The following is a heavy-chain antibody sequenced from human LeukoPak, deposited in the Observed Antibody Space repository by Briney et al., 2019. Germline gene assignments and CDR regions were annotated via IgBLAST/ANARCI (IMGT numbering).Heavy chain of an antibody. Sequence: GGSLRLSCAASGFTFSSYGMHWVRQAPGKGLEWVAVISYDGSNKYYADSVKGRFTISRDSSKNTLYLQMNSLRAEDTAVYYCAKVLLKFTYGDSPLGYWGQGTLVTVSS. CDR1: GFTFSSYG. V-gene: IGHV3-30*18. CDR2: ISYDGSNK. D-gene: IGHD4-17*01. CDR3: AKVLLKFTYGDSPLGY. J-gene: IGHJ4*02.